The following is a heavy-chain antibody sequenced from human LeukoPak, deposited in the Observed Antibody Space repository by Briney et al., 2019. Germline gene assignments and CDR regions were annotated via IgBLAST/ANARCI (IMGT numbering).Heavy chain of an antibody. CDR3: ARDPPQYGSGSYPDY. CDR2: IWYDGSNK. J-gene: IGHJ4*02. V-gene: IGHV3-33*01. D-gene: IGHD3-10*01. Sequence: GRSLRLSCAASGFTFSSYGMHWVRQAPGKGLEWVAVIWYDGSNKYYADSVKGRFTISRDNSKNTLYLQMNSLRAEDTAVYYCARDPPQYGSGSYPDYWGQGTLVTVSS. CDR1: GFTFSSYG.